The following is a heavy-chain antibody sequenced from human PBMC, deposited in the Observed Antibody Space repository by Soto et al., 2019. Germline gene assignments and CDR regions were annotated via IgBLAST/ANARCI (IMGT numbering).Heavy chain of an antibody. CDR1: GFTFSSYG. CDR3: AKNNRHYYYDSSGYYPPAAFDI. V-gene: IGHV3-30*18. D-gene: IGHD3-22*01. CDR2: ISYDGSNK. Sequence: LRLSCAASGFTFSSYGMHWVRQAPGKGLEWVAVISYDGSNKYYADSVKVRFTISRDNSKNTLYLQMNSLRAEDTAVYYCAKNNRHYYYDSSGYYPPAAFDIWGQGTMVTVS. J-gene: IGHJ3*02.